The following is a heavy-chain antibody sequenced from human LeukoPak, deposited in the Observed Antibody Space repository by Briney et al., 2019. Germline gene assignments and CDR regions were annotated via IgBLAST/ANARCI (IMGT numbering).Heavy chain of an antibody. D-gene: IGHD2-21*01. Sequence: PSETLSLTCAVSGGSFSGYYWSWIRQPPGKGLEWIWEINHSGSTNYNPSLKSRVTISVDTSKNQFSLKLSSVTATDTAVYYCARGRWCFDYWGEGTLVTVPS. CDR3: ARGRWCFDY. CDR1: GGSFSGYY. V-gene: IGHV4-34*01. CDR2: INHSGST. J-gene: IGHJ4*02.